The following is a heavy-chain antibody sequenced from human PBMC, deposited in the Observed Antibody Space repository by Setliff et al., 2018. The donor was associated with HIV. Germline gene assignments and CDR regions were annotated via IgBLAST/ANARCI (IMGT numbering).Heavy chain of an antibody. CDR3: AASSAQYNIFYH. V-gene: IGHV3-23*01. J-gene: IGHJ4*02. CDR2: ISGSGGST. D-gene: IGHD1-1*01. Sequence: GGSLRLSCAASGLSFSSYVMSWVRQAPGKGLEWVSGISGSGGSTYYADSVKGRFTISRDHSKNTLYLQMNSLRAEDTAVYYCAASSAQYNIFYHWGQGTLVTVSS. CDR1: GLSFSSYV.